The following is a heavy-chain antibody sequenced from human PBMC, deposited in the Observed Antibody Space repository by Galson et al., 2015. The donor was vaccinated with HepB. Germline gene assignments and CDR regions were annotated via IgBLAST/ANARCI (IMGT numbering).Heavy chain of an antibody. CDR1: GYTFTGYY. Sequence: SVKVSCKASGYTFTGYYMHWVRQAPGQGLEWMGRINPNSGGTNYAQKFQGRVTMTRDTSISTAYMELSRLRSDDTAVYYCARDIAAAGHTDYWGQGTLVTVSS. V-gene: IGHV1-2*06. CDR2: INPNSGGT. CDR3: ARDIAAAGHTDY. J-gene: IGHJ4*02. D-gene: IGHD6-13*01.